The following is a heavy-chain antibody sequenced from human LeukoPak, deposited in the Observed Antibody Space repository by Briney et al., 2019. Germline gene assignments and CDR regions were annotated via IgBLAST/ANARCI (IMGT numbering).Heavy chain of an antibody. D-gene: IGHD4-17*01. V-gene: IGHV4-39*07. CDR1: GGSISSSTYY. J-gene: IGHJ5*02. CDR3: ARGTVPFDP. Sequence: KASETLSLTCTVSGGSISSSTYYWGWIRQPPGKGLEWIGNLYYSGSTYYNPSLKSRVTISVDTSKNQFSLRLSSVTAADTAVYYCARGTVPFDPWGQGTLVTVSS. CDR2: LYYSGST.